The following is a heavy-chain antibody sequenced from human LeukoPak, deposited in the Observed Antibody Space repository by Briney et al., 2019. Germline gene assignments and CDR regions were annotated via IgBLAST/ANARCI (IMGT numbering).Heavy chain of an antibody. D-gene: IGHD3-3*01. CDR3: AREYYANENAFDI. CDR2: ISSSSSTI. J-gene: IGHJ3*02. Sequence: GGSLRLSCAASGFTFSSYAMSWVRQAPGKGLEWVSYISSSSSTIYYADSVKGRFTISRDNAKNSLYLQMNSLRDEDTAVYYCAREYYANENAFDIWGQGTMVTVSS. CDR1: GFTFSSYA. V-gene: IGHV3-48*02.